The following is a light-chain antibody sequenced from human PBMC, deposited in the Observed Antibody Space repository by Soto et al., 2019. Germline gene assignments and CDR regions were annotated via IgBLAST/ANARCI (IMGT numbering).Light chain of an antibody. CDR2: DAS. CDR1: QTVYNY. J-gene: IGKJ4*01. V-gene: IGKV3-11*01. CDR3: QQRYDWPPT. Sequence: EIVLTQSPATLSLSPGERATLSCRASQTVYNYLVWYQQRPGQAPRLLISDASNRATGIPARFSGSGSGTDFTLTINSLEPEDLAIYFCQQRYDWPPTFGGGSKIEMK.